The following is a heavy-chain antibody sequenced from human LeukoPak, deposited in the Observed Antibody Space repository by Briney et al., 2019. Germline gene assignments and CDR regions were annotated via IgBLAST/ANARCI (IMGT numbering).Heavy chain of an antibody. CDR1: GFTFSDYA. J-gene: IGHJ3*02. CDR2: IRNKANGGTT. CDR3: SRFNSSGWASGAFDI. D-gene: IGHD3-22*01. Sequence: PGGSLRLSCTTSGFTFSDYAVSWVRQAPGKGLEWIGFIRNKANGGTTEYAASVKGRFTISRDDSKTIAHLQMSSPKTEDTAVYYCSRFNSSGWASGAFDIWGQGTMVTVSS. V-gene: IGHV3-49*04.